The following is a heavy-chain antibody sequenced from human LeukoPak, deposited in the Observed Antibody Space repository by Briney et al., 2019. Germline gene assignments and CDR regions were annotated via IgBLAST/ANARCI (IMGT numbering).Heavy chain of an antibody. CDR2: IRGSGGST. CDR3: AKDLYETRTMIVVVITVTTAFDI. D-gene: IGHD3-22*01. Sequence: GGSLRLSCAVSGFTFSSYAMSWVRQAPGRGLEWLSAIRGSGGSTYYADSVKGRFTIYRDNSKNTLYLQMNSLRAEDTAVYYCAKDLYETRTMIVVVITVTTAFDIWGQGTMVTVSS. CDR1: GFTFSSYA. V-gene: IGHV3-23*01. J-gene: IGHJ3*02.